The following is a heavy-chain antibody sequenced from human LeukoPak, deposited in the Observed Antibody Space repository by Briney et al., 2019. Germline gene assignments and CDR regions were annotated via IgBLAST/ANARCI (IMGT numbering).Heavy chain of an antibody. D-gene: IGHD3-10*01. CDR1: GYTFTSYG. V-gene: IGHV1-18*01. CDR3: ARDRATMVRGVIKHRYFDY. J-gene: IGHJ4*02. CDR2: ISAYNGNT. Sequence: ASVKVSCKASGYTFTSYGICWVRQAPGQGLVWMGWISAYNGNTNYAQKLQGRVTMTTDTSTSTAYMELRSLRSDDTAVYYCARDRATMVRGVIKHRYFDYWGQGTLVTVSS.